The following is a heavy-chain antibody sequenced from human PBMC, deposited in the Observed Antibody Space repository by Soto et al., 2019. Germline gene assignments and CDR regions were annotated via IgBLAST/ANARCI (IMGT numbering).Heavy chain of an antibody. Sequence: SETLSLTCTVSGYSVSYGYYWAWIRQSPGKGLEWIGSVYQTVSTYYNPSLESRVTILVDIAKNHFSLRLNSVTAADTAVYFCAREKGHSNPFDFWGPGMLVTVSS. J-gene: IGHJ4*02. CDR3: AREKGHSNPFDF. CDR1: GYSVSYGYY. V-gene: IGHV4-38-2*02. D-gene: IGHD4-4*01. CDR2: VYQTVST.